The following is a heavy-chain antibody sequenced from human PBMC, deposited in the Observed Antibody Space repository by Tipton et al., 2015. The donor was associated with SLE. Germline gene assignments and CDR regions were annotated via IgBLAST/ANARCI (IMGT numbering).Heavy chain of an antibody. CDR3: ARMPGNWGSFDY. J-gene: IGHJ4*02. V-gene: IGHV4-34*01. D-gene: IGHD7-27*01. Sequence: TLSLTCAVYGGSFSGYYWSWIRQPPGKGLEWIGEINHSGSTNYNPSLKSRVTISVDTSKNQFSLKLSSVTAADTAVYYCARMPGNWGSFDYWGQGTLVTVSS. CDR2: INHSGST. CDR1: GGSFSGYY.